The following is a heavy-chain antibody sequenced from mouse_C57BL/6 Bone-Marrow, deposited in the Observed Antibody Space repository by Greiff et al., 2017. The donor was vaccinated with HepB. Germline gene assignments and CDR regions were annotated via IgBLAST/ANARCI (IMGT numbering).Heavy chain of an antibody. V-gene: IGHV14-3*01. J-gene: IGHJ1*03. CDR3: ARNYGSSSSYWYFDV. CDR2: IDPANGNT. D-gene: IGHD1-1*01. Sequence: EVQLQQSVAELVRPGASVKLSCTASGFNIKNTYMHWVKQRPEQGLEWIGRIDPANGNTKYAPKFQGKATITADPSSNTAYLQLSSLTSEDTAIYYCARNYGSSSSYWYFDVWGTGTTVTVSS. CDR1: GFNIKNTY.